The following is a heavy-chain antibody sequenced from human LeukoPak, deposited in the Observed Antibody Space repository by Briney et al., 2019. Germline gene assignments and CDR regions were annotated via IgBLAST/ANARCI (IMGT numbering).Heavy chain of an antibody. CDR3: ATDLG. CDR1: GFSFTSYW. D-gene: IGHD4-17*01. V-gene: IGHV3-74*01. CDR2: VDHGGSGT. J-gene: IGHJ4*02. Sequence: PEGSLRLSCVASGFSFTSYWMHWVRQPPGKGLVWVSRVDHGGSGTAYADFVTGRFTISRDNAKNTVYLQMNSLRAEDTAVYYCATDLGWGQGTLVTVSS.